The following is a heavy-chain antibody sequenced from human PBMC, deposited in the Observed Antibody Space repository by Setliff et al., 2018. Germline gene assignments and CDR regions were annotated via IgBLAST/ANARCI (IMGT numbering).Heavy chain of an antibody. V-gene: IGHV3-23*03. D-gene: IGHD6-13*01. CDR2: ISSDGSSI. CDR3: ARCSSWHGHYPHFNY. CDR1: EFTFSSDA. Sequence: GGSLRLSCAASEFTFSSDAMTWVRQTPGKGPEWVSVISSDGSSIYYADSVKGRFTISRDNSKNTLYLQMNSLRAEDTAIYYCARCSSWHGHYPHFNYWGQGTLVTVSS. J-gene: IGHJ4*02.